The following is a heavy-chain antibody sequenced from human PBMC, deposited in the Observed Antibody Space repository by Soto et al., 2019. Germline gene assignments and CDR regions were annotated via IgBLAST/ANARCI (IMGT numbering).Heavy chain of an antibody. CDR1: GFTFSGHG. V-gene: IGHV3-73*01. CDR2: IKGKANSYAT. D-gene: IGHD3-22*01. J-gene: IGHJ5*02. CDR3: TRHATYYDSGRYIGDWFDL. Sequence: EVQLVESGGGLVQPGGSLRLSCGASGFTFSGHGIHWVRQASGKGLEWIGRIKGKANSYATEYAASLKGRFTISRDDSENTAYLQMNRLKSEDTAVYYCTRHATYYDSGRYIGDWFDLWGQVTLVTVSS.